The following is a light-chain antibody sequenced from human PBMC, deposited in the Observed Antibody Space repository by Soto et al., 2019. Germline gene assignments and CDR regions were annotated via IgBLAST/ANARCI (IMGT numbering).Light chain of an antibody. CDR2: DNN. CDR3: GTWDSTLSAYV. CDR1: TFNIGNNF. V-gene: IGLV1-51*01. J-gene: IGLJ1*01. Sequence: QSVLTQPPSVSAAPGQKVTISCAGGTFNIGNNFVSWCQQLPGTAPKVLIYDNNQRPSVIPDRFSASKSGTSATLVITGLQTGDEAVYYCGTWDSTLSAYVFGTGTKVTVL.